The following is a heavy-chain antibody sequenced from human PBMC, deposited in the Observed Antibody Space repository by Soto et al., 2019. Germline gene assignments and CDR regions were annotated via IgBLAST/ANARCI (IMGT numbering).Heavy chain of an antibody. Sequence: SETLSLTCAVYGGSFSGYYWSWIRQPPGKGLEWIGEINHSGSTNYNPSLKSRVTISVDTSKSQFSLRLSSVTAADTAVYYCARALHFAYWGQGTLVTVSS. J-gene: IGHJ4*02. D-gene: IGHD1-26*01. CDR2: INHSGST. V-gene: IGHV4-34*01. CDR3: ARALHFAY. CDR1: GGSFSGYY.